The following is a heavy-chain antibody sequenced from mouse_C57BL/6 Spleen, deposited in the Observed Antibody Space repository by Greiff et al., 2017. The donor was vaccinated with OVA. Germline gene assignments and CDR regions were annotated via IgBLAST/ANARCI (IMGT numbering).Heavy chain of an antibody. D-gene: IGHD3-2*02. Sequence: VQLQQSGAELASPGASVTLSCKASGYTFTDHIMNWVKKRPGQGLEWIGVINPYNGGTSYNQKFKGKATLTVDKSSSTAYMELNSLTSEDSAVYYCARRNSSGYYFDYWGQGTTLTVSS. J-gene: IGHJ2*01. CDR1: GYTFTDHI. CDR2: INPYNGGT. CDR3: ARRNSSGYYFDY. V-gene: IGHV1-19*01.